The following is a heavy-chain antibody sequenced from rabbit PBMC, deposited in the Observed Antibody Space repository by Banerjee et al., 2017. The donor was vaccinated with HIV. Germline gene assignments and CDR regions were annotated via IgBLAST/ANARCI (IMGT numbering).Heavy chain of an antibody. CDR3: ARDGFGTGPDYDL. CDR1: GFSLSSGYW. V-gene: IGHV1S45*01. CDR2: INTSSGNT. J-gene: IGHJ6*01. D-gene: IGHD7-1*01. Sequence: QEQLEESGGDLVKPEGSLTLTCTASGFSLSSGYWICWVRQAPGKGLEWIACINTSSGNTVYATWAKGRFTISKTSSTTVTLQMTSLTAADTATYFCARDGFGTGPDYDLWGPGTLVTVS.